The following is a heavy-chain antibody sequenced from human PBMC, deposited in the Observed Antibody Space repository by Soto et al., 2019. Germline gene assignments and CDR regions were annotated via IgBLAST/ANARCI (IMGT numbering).Heavy chain of an antibody. Sequence: GGSLRLSCAASGFTVSSNYMSWVRQAPGKGLEWVSVIYSGGSTYYADSVKGRFTISRDNSKNTLYLQMNSLRAEDTAVYYCARDCSGGSCYSWAFDIWGQGTMVTVSS. V-gene: IGHV3-66*01. D-gene: IGHD2-15*01. CDR3: ARDCSGGSCYSWAFDI. J-gene: IGHJ3*02. CDR1: GFTVSSNY. CDR2: IYSGGST.